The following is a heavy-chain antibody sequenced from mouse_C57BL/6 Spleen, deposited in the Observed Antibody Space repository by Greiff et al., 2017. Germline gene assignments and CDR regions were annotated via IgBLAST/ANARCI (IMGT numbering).Heavy chain of an antibody. CDR2: ISSGSSTI. CDR1: GFTFSDYG. Sequence: EVQLVESGGGLVKPGGFLKLSCAASGFTFSDYGMHWVRQAPEKGLEWVAYISSGSSTIYYADTVKGRFTISRDNAKNTLFLQMTSLRSEDTAMYYCARPHYYAMDYWGQGTSVTVSS. V-gene: IGHV5-17*01. CDR3: ARPHYYAMDY. J-gene: IGHJ4*01.